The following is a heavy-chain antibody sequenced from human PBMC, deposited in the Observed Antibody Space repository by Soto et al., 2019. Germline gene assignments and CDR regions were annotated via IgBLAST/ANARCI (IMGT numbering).Heavy chain of an antibody. Sequence: SETLSLTCTVSGGSISSSGSSWGWIRQPPGKGLEWLGIISYSGSTCYSPSLKSRVTISVHASKNLFSLKLSSVTTADTAVYYCARTYVTDVVVVPASKHYMDVWGKGTTVTVSS. V-gene: IGHV4-39*01. D-gene: IGHD2-2*01. CDR2: ISYSGST. CDR1: GGSISSSGSS. J-gene: IGHJ6*03. CDR3: ARTYVTDVVVVPASKHYMDV.